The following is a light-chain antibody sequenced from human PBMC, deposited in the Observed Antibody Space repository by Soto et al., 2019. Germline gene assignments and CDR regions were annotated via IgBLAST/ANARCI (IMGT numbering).Light chain of an antibody. CDR3: LESSSALT. CDR1: QSISRY. CDR2: LAS. J-gene: IGKJ1*01. Sequence: DIQMTQSPSSLSASVGDRVTITCRASQSISRYLSWYQQKPGNAPKLLIYLASSLQSGVPSRFSGSGSGTDFTLTISRLQPEDLATYYCLESSSALTFGQGTKVDIK. V-gene: IGKV1-39*01.